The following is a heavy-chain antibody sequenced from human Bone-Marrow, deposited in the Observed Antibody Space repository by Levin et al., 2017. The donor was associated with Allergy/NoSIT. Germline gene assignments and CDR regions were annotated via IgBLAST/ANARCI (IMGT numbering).Heavy chain of an antibody. CDR1: GFSFSTNGVG. CDR2: VYWDDDE. Sequence: SGPTLVKPTQTLTLTCTFSGFSFSTNGVGVGWIRQPPGKALEWLALVYWDDDERYSPTLKNRLTITKDTSKNQVILTMTNMDTVDIGTYFCSYNVILSFGEFSYFDYWGQGILVTVSS. CDR3: SYNVILSFGEFSYFDY. J-gene: IGHJ4*02. V-gene: IGHV2-5*02. D-gene: IGHD3-10*01.